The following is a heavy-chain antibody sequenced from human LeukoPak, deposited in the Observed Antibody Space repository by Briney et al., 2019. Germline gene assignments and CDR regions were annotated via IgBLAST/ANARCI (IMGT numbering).Heavy chain of an antibody. V-gene: IGHV1-46*01. CDR3: ARASLPGGWYSAWFDP. CDR2: INPSGGST. Sequence: VSVKVSCKASGYTFTSYYMHWVRQAPGQGLEWMGIINPSGGSTSYAQKFQGRVTMTRDTSMSTVYMELSSLRSEDTAVYYCARASLPGGWYSAWFDPWGQGTLVTVSS. J-gene: IGHJ5*02. CDR1: GYTFTSYY. D-gene: IGHD6-19*01.